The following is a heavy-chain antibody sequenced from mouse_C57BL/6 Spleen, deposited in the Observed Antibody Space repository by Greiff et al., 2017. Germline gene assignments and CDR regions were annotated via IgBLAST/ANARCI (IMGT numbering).Heavy chain of an antibody. J-gene: IGHJ2*01. Sequence: VQLQQSGAELVRPGASVTLSCKASGYTFTDYEMHWVKQTPVHGLEWIGAIDPETGGTAYNQKFKGKAILTADKSSSTAYMELRSLTSEDSAVYYCTRHDYDYDGNFDYWGKGTTLTVSS. CDR2: IDPETGGT. CDR3: TRHDYDYDGNFDY. CDR1: GYTFTDYE. D-gene: IGHD2-4*01. V-gene: IGHV1-15*01.